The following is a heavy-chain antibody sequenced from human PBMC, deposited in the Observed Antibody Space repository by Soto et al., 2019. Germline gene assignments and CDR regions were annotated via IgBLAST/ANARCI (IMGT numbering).Heavy chain of an antibody. D-gene: IGHD1-1*01. CDR2: ISDDGSTT. Sequence: GGSLRLSCEVSGFTFSAYWMHWVRQVPGKCLIWVSRISDDGSTTTYADSVKGRFTISRDNAKNTLYLQMNSLRADDTGLYYCTRGPRVSPTGRGAHGGQEXLVTVSS. V-gene: IGHV3-74*01. CDR3: TRGPRVSPTGRGAH. CDR1: GFTFSAYW. J-gene: IGHJ4*02.